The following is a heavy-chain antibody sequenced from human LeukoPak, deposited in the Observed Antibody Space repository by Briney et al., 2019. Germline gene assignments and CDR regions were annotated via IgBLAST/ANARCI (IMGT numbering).Heavy chain of an antibody. CDR1: GGSISSYY. CDR2: IYYSGST. D-gene: IGHD6-13*01. V-gene: IGHV4-59*01. J-gene: IGHJ4*02. CDR3: AFEQLGWEGNFDY. Sequence: SETLSLTCTVSGGSISSYYWSWIRQPPGKGLEWIGYIYYSGSTNYNPSLKSRVTISIDTSKNQFSLKLSSVIAADTAVYYCAFEQLGWEGNFDYWGQGTLVTVSS.